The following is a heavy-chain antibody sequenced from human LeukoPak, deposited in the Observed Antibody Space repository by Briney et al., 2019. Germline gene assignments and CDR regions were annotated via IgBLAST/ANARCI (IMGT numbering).Heavy chain of an antibody. D-gene: IGHD3-10*01. Sequence: GGSLRLSCAASGFTSSSYAMSWVRQAPGKGLEWVSAISGSGGSTYYADSVKGRFTISRDNSKNTLYLQMNSLRAEDTAVFYCAKDPAQLLLWSGELPNYYYYGMDVWGQGTTVTVSS. CDR3: AKDPAQLLLWSGELPNYYYYGMDV. CDR1: GFTSSSYA. V-gene: IGHV3-23*01. CDR2: ISGSGGST. J-gene: IGHJ6*02.